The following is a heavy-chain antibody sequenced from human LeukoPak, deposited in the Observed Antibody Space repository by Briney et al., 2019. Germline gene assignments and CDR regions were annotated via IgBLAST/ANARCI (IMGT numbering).Heavy chain of an antibody. CDR1: GFTFSSYA. D-gene: IGHD3-22*01. V-gene: IGHV3-30-3*01. Sequence: PGGSLRLSCAASGFTFSSYAMPWVRQAPGKGLEWVAVISYDGSNKYYADSVKGRFTISRDNSKNTLYLQMNSLRAEDTAVYYCARGSRNDSSGSPGYWGQGTLVTVSS. CDR2: ISYDGSNK. CDR3: ARGSRNDSSGSPGY. J-gene: IGHJ4*02.